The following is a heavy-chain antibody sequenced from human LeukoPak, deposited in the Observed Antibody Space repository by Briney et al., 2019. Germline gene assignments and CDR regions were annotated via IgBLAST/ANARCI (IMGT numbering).Heavy chain of an antibody. CDR1: GFTFSNAW. J-gene: IGHJ5*02. CDR3: ARHEGGPYMTTVKDWFDP. V-gene: IGHV3-15*01. CDR2: IKSKTDGGTR. D-gene: IGHD4-17*01. Sequence: GGSLRLSCAASGFTFSNAWMSWVRQAPGKGLEWVGRIKSKTDGGTRDYAAPVKGRFTISRDDSKNTMYMQMNSLKTEDTAVYYCARHEGGPYMTTVKDWFDPWGQGTLVTVSS.